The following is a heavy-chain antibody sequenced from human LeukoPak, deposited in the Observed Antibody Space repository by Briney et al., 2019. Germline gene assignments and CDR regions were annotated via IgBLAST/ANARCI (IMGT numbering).Heavy chain of an antibody. CDR1: GFTFSSYA. V-gene: IGHV3-23*01. CDR2: IIGSGGST. J-gene: IGHJ5*02. D-gene: IGHD3-3*01. Sequence: PGGSLRLSCAASGFTFSSYAMSWVRQAPGKGLEWVSAIIGSGGSTYYADSVKGRFTISRDNSKKTLYLQMNSLRAEDTAVYYCAKDRDYDFWSGGFDPWGQGTLVTVSS. CDR3: AKDRDYDFWSGGFDP.